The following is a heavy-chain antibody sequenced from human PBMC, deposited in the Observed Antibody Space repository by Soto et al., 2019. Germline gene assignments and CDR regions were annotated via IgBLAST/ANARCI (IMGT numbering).Heavy chain of an antibody. V-gene: IGHV1-18*01. Sequence: QVQLVQSGAGVRMPGASVNVSCKTSGYIFTNYGVAWVRQAPGQGLELVAWISGYNGYPKHTQKFQGRVTVTTDTTTRTGYMELRNLRSDDTAVYYCARASAGALYDFWGHGTRVTVSS. CDR2: ISGYNGYP. CDR3: ARASAGALYDF. J-gene: IGHJ4*01. CDR1: GYIFTNYG. D-gene: IGHD6-13*01.